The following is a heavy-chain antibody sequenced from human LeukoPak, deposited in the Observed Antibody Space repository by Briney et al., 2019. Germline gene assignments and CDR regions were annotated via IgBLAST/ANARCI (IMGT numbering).Heavy chain of an antibody. CDR1: GGSISSYY. V-gene: IGHV4-4*07. CDR2: IYTSGST. D-gene: IGHD3-22*01. Sequence: SETLSLTCTVSGGSISSYYWSWIRQPAGKGLEWIGRIYTSGSTNYNPSLKSRVTMSVDTSKNQFSLELSSVTAADTAVYYCARVGYDSSGYIPMDVWGQGTTVTVSS. CDR3: ARVGYDSSGYIPMDV. J-gene: IGHJ6*02.